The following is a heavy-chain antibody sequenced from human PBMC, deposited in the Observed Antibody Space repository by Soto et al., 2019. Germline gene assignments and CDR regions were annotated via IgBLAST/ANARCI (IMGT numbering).Heavy chain of an antibody. V-gene: IGHV3-23*01. CDR1: GFTFSSYA. J-gene: IGHJ4*02. D-gene: IGHD6-19*01. CDR3: ARRSSGWHFEY. CDR2: ISGSGDST. Sequence: EVQLLESGGGLVQPGGSLRLSCAASGFTFSSYAMNWVRQAPGKGLEWVSVISGSGDSTYYADSVKGRFTISRDNSKNTLYLQMNSLRAEDTAVYYCARRSSGWHFEYWGQGTLVTVSS.